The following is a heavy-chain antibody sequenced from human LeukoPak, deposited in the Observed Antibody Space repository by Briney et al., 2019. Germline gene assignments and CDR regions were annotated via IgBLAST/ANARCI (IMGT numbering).Heavy chain of an antibody. V-gene: IGHV4-34*01. J-gene: IGHJ4*02. CDR2: INHSGST. D-gene: IGHD5-12*01. CDR3: AIGYSGYHE. CDR1: GGSFSGYY. Sequence: PSETLSLTCAVYGGSFSGYYWSWIRQAPGKGLEWIGEINHSGSTNYNPSLKSRVTISVDTSKNQFSLKLSSVTAADTAVYYCAIGYSGYHEWGQGTLVTVSS.